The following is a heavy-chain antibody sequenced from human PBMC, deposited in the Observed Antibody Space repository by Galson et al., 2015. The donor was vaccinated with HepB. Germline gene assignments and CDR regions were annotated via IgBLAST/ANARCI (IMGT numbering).Heavy chain of an antibody. V-gene: IGHV6-1*01. D-gene: IGHD1-7*01. CDR3: ARGRHITGTGNPYGMDV. CDR1: GDSVSSRNAG. J-gene: IGHJ6*02. CDR2: TYPRSKWFN. Sequence: CAISGDSVSSRNAGWNWVRQSPSRGLEWLGRTYPRSKWFNDYAVSVKSRITINADTSKNQFSLQLNSVTPDDTAVYYCARGRHITGTGNPYGMDVWGQGTTVTVSS.